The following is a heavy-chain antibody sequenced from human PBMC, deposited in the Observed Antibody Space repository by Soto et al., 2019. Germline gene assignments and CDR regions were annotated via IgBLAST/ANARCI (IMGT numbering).Heavy chain of an antibody. D-gene: IGHD6-6*01. CDR2: MDSGGST. CDR3: AREWYSSSGPHFDC. J-gene: IGHJ4*02. V-gene: IGHV3-53*01. CDR1: GFSVGSNY. Sequence: PVGSLRLSCAASGFSVGSNYMTWVRQAPGKGLEWVSLMDSGGSTYYADSVKGRFTISRDNSKNTLYLQMNSLRAEDTAVYHCAREWYSSSGPHFDCWGQGTLVTVSS.